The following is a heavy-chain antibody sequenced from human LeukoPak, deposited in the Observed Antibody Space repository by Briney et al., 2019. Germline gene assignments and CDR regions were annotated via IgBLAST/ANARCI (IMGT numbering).Heavy chain of an antibody. D-gene: IGHD5-18*01. J-gene: IGHJ4*02. CDR2: ISYDGSNK. CDR1: GFTFSSYG. V-gene: IGHV3-30*18. Sequence: QPGRSLRLSCAASGFTFSSYGMHWVRQAPGKGLERVAVISYDGSNKYYADSVKGRFTISRDNSKNTLYLQMSSLRAEDTAVYYCVKGRIQLWFRLYYFDYWGQGTLVTVSS. CDR3: VKGRIQLWFRLYYFDY.